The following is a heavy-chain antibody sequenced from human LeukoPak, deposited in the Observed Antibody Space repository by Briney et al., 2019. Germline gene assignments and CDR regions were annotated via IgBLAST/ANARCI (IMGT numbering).Heavy chain of an antibody. CDR2: ISWSSTDI. D-gene: IGHD5-24*01. CDR1: GFTFSSYI. J-gene: IGHJ4*02. V-gene: IGHV3-21*01. Sequence: GSLRLTCAASGFTFSSYIMTWVRQATGKGLEWVSSISWSSTDIYYEDSLSGRFAISRDNAKNALYLEMNNLRVEDTAVYYCARQDEEDAYKYYLDFWGQGTLVTVSS. CDR3: ARQDEEDAYKYYLDF.